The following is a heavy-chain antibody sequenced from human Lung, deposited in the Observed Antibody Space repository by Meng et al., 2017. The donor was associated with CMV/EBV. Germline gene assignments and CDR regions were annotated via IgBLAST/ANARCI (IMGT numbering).Heavy chain of an antibody. Sequence: DYHWSWIRQTPGKGVEWIGQINSRGVTDYNPSLKNRLTIQVHTSDNHFSLRLTSLTAADTAVYYGARLQPCREASCRFRGAGWFDPWGQGTLVTVSS. V-gene: IGHV4-34*01. J-gene: IGHJ5*02. D-gene: IGHD2-2*01. CDR1: DYH. CDR3: ARLQPCREASCRFRGAGWFDP. CDR2: INSRGVT.